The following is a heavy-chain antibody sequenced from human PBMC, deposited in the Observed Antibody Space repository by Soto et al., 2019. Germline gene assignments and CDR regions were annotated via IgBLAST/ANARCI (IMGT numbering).Heavy chain of an antibody. J-gene: IGHJ4*02. D-gene: IGHD6-13*01. V-gene: IGHV3-48*02. CDR1: GFTFSSYS. Sequence: EVHLVESGGGLVQPGGSLRLSCAASGFTFSSYSLNWVRQAPGKGLEWVSYITSSGTTVYYADSVRGRFTISRDNAKNSLYLQMNSLRDDDMAVYYCAGGSSNWAYYFDFWGQGPLVTVSS. CDR3: AGGSSNWAYYFDF. CDR2: ITSSGTTV.